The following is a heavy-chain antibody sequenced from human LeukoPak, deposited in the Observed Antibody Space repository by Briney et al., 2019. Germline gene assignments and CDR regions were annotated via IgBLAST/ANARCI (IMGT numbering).Heavy chain of an antibody. CDR3: ARVDFWRIGY. D-gene: IGHD3-3*01. J-gene: IGHJ4*02. CDR1: GGSISSSSYY. CDR2: IYYSGST. Sequence: SETLSLTCTVSGGSISSSSYYWSWIRQPPGKGLECIGYIYYSGSTNYNPSLKSRVTISVDTSKNQFSLKLTSVTAADTAVYYCARVDFWRIGYWGQGTLVTVSS. V-gene: IGHV4-61*01.